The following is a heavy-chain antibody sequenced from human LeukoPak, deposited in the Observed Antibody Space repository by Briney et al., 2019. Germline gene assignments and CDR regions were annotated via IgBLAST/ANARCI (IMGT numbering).Heavy chain of an antibody. CDR2: IIPILGIA. V-gene: IGHV1-69*04. D-gene: IGHD3-9*01. CDR3: ARGRILTGYSFDY. Sequence: SVKVSCKASGGTFSSYAISWVRQAPGQGLEWMGRIIPILGIANYAQKFQGRVTITADKSTSTVYMELSSLRSEDTAVYYCARGRILTGYSFDYWGQGTLVTVSS. J-gene: IGHJ4*02. CDR1: GGTFSSYA.